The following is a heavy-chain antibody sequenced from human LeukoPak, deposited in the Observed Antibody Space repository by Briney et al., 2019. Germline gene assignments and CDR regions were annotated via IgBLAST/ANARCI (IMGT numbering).Heavy chain of an antibody. V-gene: IGHV1-69*05. D-gene: IGHD4/OR15-4a*01. J-gene: IGHJ4*02. CDR2: IIPIFGTA. CDR3: ARANDYFDY. Sequence: SVKVSCKASGGTFSSYAISWVRQAPGQGLEWMGGIIPIFGTASYTQKFQGRVTITTDESTSTAYMELSSLRSDDTAVYYCARANDYFDYWGQGTLVTVSS. CDR1: GGTFSSYA.